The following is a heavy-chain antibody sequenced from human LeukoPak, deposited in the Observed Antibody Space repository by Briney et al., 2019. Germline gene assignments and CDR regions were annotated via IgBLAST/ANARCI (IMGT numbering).Heavy chain of an antibody. J-gene: IGHJ5*02. D-gene: IGHD2-2*02. Sequence: GGSLTLSCAASGFTFSSFAMSWVRPAPGKGLEWVSAISGSGGSTYYADSVKGRFTISRDNSKNTLYLQMNSLRVEDTAVYYCAKAVVPAAIKSWFDPWGQGTLVTVSS. CDR2: ISGSGGST. V-gene: IGHV3-23*01. CDR1: GFTFSSFA. CDR3: AKAVVPAAIKSWFDP.